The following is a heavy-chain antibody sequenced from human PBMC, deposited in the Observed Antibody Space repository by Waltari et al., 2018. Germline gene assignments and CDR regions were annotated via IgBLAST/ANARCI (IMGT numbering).Heavy chain of an antibody. Sequence: EVQLVESGGGLVKPGGSLRLACAASGFTFSSHSMNWVRQAPGKGLEWVSSISSSSNYIYYADSVKGRFTISRDNAKNSLYLQMNSLRADDTAVYYCARDSSILDYWGQGTLVTVSS. CDR3: ARDSSILDY. D-gene: IGHD3-3*02. J-gene: IGHJ4*02. CDR2: ISSSSNYI. V-gene: IGHV3-21*01. CDR1: GFTFSSHS.